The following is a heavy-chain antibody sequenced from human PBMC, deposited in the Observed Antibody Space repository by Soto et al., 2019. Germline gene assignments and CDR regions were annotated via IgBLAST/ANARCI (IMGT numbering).Heavy chain of an antibody. CDR3: GRGEWFVRGYGMDV. CDR1: GASISNDY. V-gene: IGHV4-59*01. J-gene: IGHJ6*02. D-gene: IGHD3-3*01. CDR2: IYNGGSP. Sequence: SETLSLTCTVSGASISNDYWSWIRQPPGKRLEYIGFIYNGGSPNYNPSLESRLTISPDTSQNQFSLKLKSVTAADTAVYYCGRGEWFVRGYGMDVWGRGTTVTVSS.